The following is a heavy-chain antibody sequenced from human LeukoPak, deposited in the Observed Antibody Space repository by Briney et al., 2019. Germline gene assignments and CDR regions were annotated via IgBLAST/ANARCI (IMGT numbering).Heavy chain of an antibody. CDR2: ISGYNSNT. J-gene: IGHJ4*02. D-gene: IGHD6-19*01. CDR1: GYTFTSYG. Sequence: ASVKVSCRASGYTFTSYGISWVRQAPGQGLEWMGWISGYNSNTNYAQKLQGRVTMTTDTSTSTAYMELKSLRSDDTAVYYCARADIRAIASSGWYGFDYWGQGTLVTVSS. V-gene: IGHV1-18*01. CDR3: ARADIRAIASSGWYGFDY.